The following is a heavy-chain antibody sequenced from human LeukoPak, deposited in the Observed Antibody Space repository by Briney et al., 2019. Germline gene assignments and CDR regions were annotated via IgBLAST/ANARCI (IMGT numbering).Heavy chain of an antibody. CDR2: IIPIFGTA. Sequence: PVKVSCKASGGTFSSYAISWVRQAPGQGLEWMGGIIPIFGTANYAQKFQGRVTITADESTSTAYMELSSLRSEDTAVYYCASGSYDPSTSGYMDVWGKGTTVTVSS. CDR1: GGTFSSYA. V-gene: IGHV1-69*13. D-gene: IGHD1-26*01. CDR3: ASGSYDPSTSGYMDV. J-gene: IGHJ6*03.